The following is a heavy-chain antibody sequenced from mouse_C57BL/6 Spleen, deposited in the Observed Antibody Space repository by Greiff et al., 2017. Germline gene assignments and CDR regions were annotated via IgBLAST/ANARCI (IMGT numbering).Heavy chain of an antibody. Sequence: EVQLQQSGPELVKPGASVKISCKASGYTFTDYYMNWVKQSHGKSLEWIGDINPNNGGTSYNQKFKGKATLTVDKSSSTAYMELRSLTSEDSAVYYCARPLSTMVTTYAMDYWGQGTSVTVSS. J-gene: IGHJ4*01. D-gene: IGHD2-2*01. V-gene: IGHV1-26*01. CDR3: ARPLSTMVTTYAMDY. CDR2: INPNNGGT. CDR1: GYTFTDYY.